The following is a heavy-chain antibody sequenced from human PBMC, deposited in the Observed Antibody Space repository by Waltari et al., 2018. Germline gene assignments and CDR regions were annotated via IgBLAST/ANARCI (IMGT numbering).Heavy chain of an antibody. Sequence: QVQLVQSGSELKKPGASVKVSCKASGYTFTSYAMNWVRQAPGQGLGWMGWINTNTGNPTYAQGFTGRFVFSLDTSVSTAYLQISSLKAEDTAVYYCARESVVPAAILSYYFDYWGQGTLVTVSS. CDR1: GYTFTSYA. V-gene: IGHV7-4-1*02. CDR3: ARESVVPAAILSYYFDY. D-gene: IGHD2-2*01. J-gene: IGHJ4*02. CDR2: INTNTGNP.